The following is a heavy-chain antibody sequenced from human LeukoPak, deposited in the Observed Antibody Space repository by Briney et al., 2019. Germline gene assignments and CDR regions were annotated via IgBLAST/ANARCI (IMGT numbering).Heavy chain of an antibody. V-gene: IGHV4-59*08. CDR3: ARGEMTSWFDP. Sequence: PSETLSLTCTVSGGSISSYYWSWIRQPPGKGLEWIGYIYYSGSTNYNPSLKSRVTISVDTSKNQFSLKLSSVTAADTAVYYCARGEMTSWFDPWGQRTLVTVSS. CDR2: IYYSGST. D-gene: IGHD4-17*01. J-gene: IGHJ5*02. CDR1: GGSISSYY.